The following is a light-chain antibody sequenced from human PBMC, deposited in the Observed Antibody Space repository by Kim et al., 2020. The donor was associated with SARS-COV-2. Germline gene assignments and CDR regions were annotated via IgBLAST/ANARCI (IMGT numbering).Light chain of an antibody. J-gene: IGLJ1*01. CDR1: SSNIGSNH. CDR3: AAWDDSLSGRYV. Sequence: RVTISCSGSSSNIGSNHVYWYQQLPGTAPKLLIYRNNQRPSGVPDRFSGSKSGTSASLAISGLRSEDEADYYCAAWDDSLSGRYVFGTGTKVTVL. CDR2: RNN. V-gene: IGLV1-47*01.